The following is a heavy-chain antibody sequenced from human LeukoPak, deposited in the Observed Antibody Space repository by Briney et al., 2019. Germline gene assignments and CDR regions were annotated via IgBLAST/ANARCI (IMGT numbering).Heavy chain of an antibody. CDR1: GGTFSSYA. V-gene: IGHV1-69*06. CDR2: IIPIFGTA. J-gene: IGHJ5*02. D-gene: IGHD3-10*01. CDR3: ARDYNYGSGSYYEENWFDP. Sequence: ASVKVSCKASGGTFSSYAISWVRQAPGQGLEWMGGIIPIFGTANYAQKFQGRVTITADKATSPDFMELSSLRSEDTAVYYCARDYNYGSGSYYEENWFDPWGQGTLVTVSS.